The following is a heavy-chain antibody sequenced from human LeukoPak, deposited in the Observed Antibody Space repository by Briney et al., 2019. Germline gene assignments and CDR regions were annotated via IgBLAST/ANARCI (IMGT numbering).Heavy chain of an antibody. J-gene: IGHJ4*02. CDR3: ARVGYYDSSGYSPFADY. V-gene: IGHV3-21*01. D-gene: IGHD3-22*01. CDR2: ISSSSSYI. Sequence: GGSLRLSCAASGFTFSSYSMNWVRQAPGKGLEWVSSISSSSSYIYYADSVKGRFTISRDNAKNSLYLQMNSLRAEDTAVYYCARVGYYDSSGYSPFADYWGQGTLVTVSS. CDR1: GFTFSSYS.